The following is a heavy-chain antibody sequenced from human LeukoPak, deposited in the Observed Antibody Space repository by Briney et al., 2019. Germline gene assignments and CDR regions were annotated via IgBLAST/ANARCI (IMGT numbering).Heavy chain of an antibody. D-gene: IGHD5-18*01. V-gene: IGHV3-23*01. CDR3: AKDTAQGYTYGTIEQDY. Sequence: PGGSLRLSCAASGIAFSTYAMSWVRQAPGKGLEWVSAVSESGEITHYADSVKGRFTISRDNSKNTVYLQMNSLRAEDSAVYYCAKDTAQGYTYGTIEQDYWGQGTRVTVSS. CDR1: GIAFSTYA. CDR2: VSESGEIT. J-gene: IGHJ4*02.